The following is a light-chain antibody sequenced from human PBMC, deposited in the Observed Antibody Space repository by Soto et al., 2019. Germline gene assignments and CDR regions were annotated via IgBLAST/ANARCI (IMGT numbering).Light chain of an antibody. Sequence: SALTQPASVSGSPGQSITISCTGTSSDVGGYNYVSWYQQHPGKAPKLMIYVVSNRPSGVSSRFSGSKSGNTASLTISGLQAEDEADYYCSSYTTSSTYVFGTGTQLTVL. CDR2: VVS. J-gene: IGLJ1*01. V-gene: IGLV2-14*01. CDR3: SSYTTSSTYV. CDR1: SSDVGGYNY.